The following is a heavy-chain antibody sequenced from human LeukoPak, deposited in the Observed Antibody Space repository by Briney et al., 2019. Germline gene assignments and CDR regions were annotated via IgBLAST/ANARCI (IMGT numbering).Heavy chain of an antibody. CDR3: ARSLTRYGDENYFDY. CDR2: ISYDGSNK. J-gene: IGHJ4*02. D-gene: IGHD4-17*01. Sequence: GGSLRLSCAASGFTFSSYAMHWVRQAPGKGLEWVAVISYDGSNKYYADSVKGRFTISRDNSKNTLYLQMNSLRAEDTAVYYCARSLTRYGDENYFDYWGQGTLVTVSS. V-gene: IGHV3-30-3*01. CDR1: GFTFSSYA.